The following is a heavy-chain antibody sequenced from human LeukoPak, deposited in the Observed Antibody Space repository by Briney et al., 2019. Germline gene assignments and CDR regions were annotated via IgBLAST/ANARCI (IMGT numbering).Heavy chain of an antibody. CDR2: ISSGGSDI. V-gene: IGHV3-74*01. CDR1: GYTFSTYW. Sequence: GGSLRLSCAASGYTFSTYWMHWVRQAPGKGLVWVSRISSGGSDITYADSVKGRFTISRDNAKDTLYLQMDNLSAEDTAVYYCARGGLTVTTPIDYWDQGTLVTVSS. CDR3: ARGGLTVTTPIDY. J-gene: IGHJ4*02. D-gene: IGHD4-11*01.